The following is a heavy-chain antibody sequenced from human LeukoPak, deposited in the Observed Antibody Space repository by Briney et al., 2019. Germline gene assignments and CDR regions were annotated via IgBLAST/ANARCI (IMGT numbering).Heavy chain of an antibody. Sequence: GGSLRLSCAASGFTFSSYVMHWVRQAPGKGLEWVAFIRYDGSNRNYAGSVKGRFTISRDNSKNTLYLQMNSLRPEDTAVYYCASGYSYAYYAYWGQGTLVTVSS. J-gene: IGHJ4*02. CDR2: IRYDGSNR. CDR3: ASGYSYAYYAY. CDR1: GFTFSSYV. D-gene: IGHD5-18*01. V-gene: IGHV3-30*02.